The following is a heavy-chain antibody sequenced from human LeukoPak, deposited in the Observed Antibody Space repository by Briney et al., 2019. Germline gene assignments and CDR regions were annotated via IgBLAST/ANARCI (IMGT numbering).Heavy chain of an antibody. CDR2: IYYSGST. J-gene: IGHJ4*02. Sequence: SETLSLTCTVSGGSISSGDYYWSWIRQPPGTGLEWIGYIYYSGSTYYNPSLKSRVTISVDTSKNQFSLKLSSVTAADTAVYYCARGGMDDSSGYYFDYWGQGTLVTVSS. CDR1: GGSISSGDYY. V-gene: IGHV4-30-4*01. CDR3: ARGGMDDSSGYYFDY. D-gene: IGHD3-22*01.